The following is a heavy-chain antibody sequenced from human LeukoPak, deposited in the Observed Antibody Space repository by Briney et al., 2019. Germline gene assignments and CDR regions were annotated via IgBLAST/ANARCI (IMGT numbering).Heavy chain of an antibody. D-gene: IGHD6-19*01. J-gene: IGHJ4*02. CDR1: GGSISSYY. V-gene: IGHV4-39*02. Sequence: PSETLSLTCTVSGGSISSYYWGWIRQPPGKGLEWIGSIYYSGSTYYNPSLKSRVTISVDTSKNQFSLKLSPVTAADTAVYYCARDSSGWMYYFDYWGQGTLVTVSS. CDR2: IYYSGST. CDR3: ARDSSGWMYYFDY.